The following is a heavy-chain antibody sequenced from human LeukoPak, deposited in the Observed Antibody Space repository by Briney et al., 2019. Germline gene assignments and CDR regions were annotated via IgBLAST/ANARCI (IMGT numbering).Heavy chain of an antibody. CDR1: GYTFTGYY. CDR3: ARVSPHRKMSYGNQNWFDT. D-gene: IGHD3-16*01. Sequence: ASVKVSCKASGYTFTGYYMHWVRQAPGQGLEWMGWINPNSGGTNYAQKFQGRVTMTRDTSISTAYMELGRLRSDDTAVYYCARVSPHRKMSYGNQNWFDTWGQGTLVTVSS. CDR2: INPNSGGT. J-gene: IGHJ5*02. V-gene: IGHV1-2*02.